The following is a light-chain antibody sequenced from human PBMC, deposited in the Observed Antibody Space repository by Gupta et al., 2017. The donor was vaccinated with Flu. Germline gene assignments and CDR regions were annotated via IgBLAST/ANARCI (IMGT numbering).Light chain of an antibody. CDR3: QVWDISSEHKV. J-gene: IGLJ3*02. CDR2: DDS. Sequence: GKSASIPCGGDNIGGKSVHWFQQRPGQAPLLVVYDDSARPSGIPERFSGTNSGNTATLTISRVEAGDEADYYCQVWDISSEHKVFGGGTRLTVL. V-gene: IGLV3-21*03. CDR1: NIGGKS.